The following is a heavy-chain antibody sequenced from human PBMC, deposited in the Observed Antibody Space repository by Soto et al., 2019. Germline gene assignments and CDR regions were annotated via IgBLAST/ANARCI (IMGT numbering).Heavy chain of an antibody. Sequence: SETLSLTCTVSGGSISTYYWSWIRQPPGKGLEWIGYVYYTGSTNYNPSLKSRVTISVDTSKNQFSLKLSSVTAADTAVYYCASCRNSCYGVFDIWGQGTMVTVSS. J-gene: IGHJ3*02. CDR1: GGSISTYY. CDR3: ASCRNSCYGVFDI. V-gene: IGHV4-59*01. D-gene: IGHD2-2*01. CDR2: VYYTGST.